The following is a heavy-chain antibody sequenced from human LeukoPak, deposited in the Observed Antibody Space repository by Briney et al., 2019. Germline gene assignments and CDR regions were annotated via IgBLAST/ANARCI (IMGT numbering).Heavy chain of an antibody. D-gene: IGHD5/OR15-5a*01. CDR1: GFTFSSYS. J-gene: IGHJ4*02. CDR3: ARSGGGEQCPI. CDR2: ISSSSSYI. Sequence: GGSLRLSCAASGFTFSSYSMNWVRQAPGKGLEWVSSISSSSSYIYYADSVKGRFTISRDNAKNSLYLQMNSLRAEDTAVYYCARSGGGEQCPIWGQGTLVSVSS. V-gene: IGHV3-21*01.